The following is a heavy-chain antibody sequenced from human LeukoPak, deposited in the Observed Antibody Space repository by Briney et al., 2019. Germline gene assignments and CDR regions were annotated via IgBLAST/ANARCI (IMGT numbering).Heavy chain of an antibody. CDR2: INHSGST. V-gene: IGHV4-34*01. D-gene: IGHD4-17*01. J-gene: IGHJ6*04. Sequence: SQSMSPARAVEGGASSGCYSRWIRHPPEKRLEWIGEINHSGSTNYNPSLKSQVTISVDTSKNQFSLKLSSVTAGDTAVYYCARSYGDYVYYGMDVWGKGTTVTVSS. CDR1: GGASSGCY. CDR3: ARSYGDYVYYGMDV.